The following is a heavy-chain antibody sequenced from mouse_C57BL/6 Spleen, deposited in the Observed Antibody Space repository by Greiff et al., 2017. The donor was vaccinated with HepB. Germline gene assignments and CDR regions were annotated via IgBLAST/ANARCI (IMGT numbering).Heavy chain of an antibody. CDR2: IYPGDGDT. Sequence: QVQLQQSGPELVKPGASVKISCKASGYAFSSSWMNWVKQRPGKGLEWIGRIYPGDGDTNYNGKVKGKATLTADKTSSTAYLQISSLTSEDAAVYCCARYYYGSSDRAMDYWGQGTSVTVSS. CDR1: GYAFSSSW. V-gene: IGHV1-82*01. D-gene: IGHD1-1*01. CDR3: ARYYYGSSDRAMDY. J-gene: IGHJ4*01.